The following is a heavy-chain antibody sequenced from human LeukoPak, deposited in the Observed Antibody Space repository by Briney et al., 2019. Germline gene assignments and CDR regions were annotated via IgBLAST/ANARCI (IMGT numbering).Heavy chain of an antibody. CDR1: GFIFNNYG. D-gene: IGHD1/OR15-1a*01. CDR3: ARERDNYGTNLDY. CDR2: ISNDGGGT. V-gene: IGHV3-23*01. Sequence: QPGGSLRLSRAASGFIFNNYGLIWVRQAPGKGQEWVSAISNDGGGTQYADSVKGRFTISRDNSKSTLYLQMNSLGAEDTAVYYCARERDNYGTNLDYWGQGTLVTVPS. J-gene: IGHJ4*02.